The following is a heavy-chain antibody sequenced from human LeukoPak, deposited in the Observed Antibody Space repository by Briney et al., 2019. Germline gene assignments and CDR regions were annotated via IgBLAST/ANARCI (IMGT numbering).Heavy chain of an antibody. CDR2: INPNSGGT. Sequence: GASVKVSCKASGYTFTGYYMHWVRQAPGQGLEWMGWINPNSGGTNYAQKFQGRVTMTRDTSISTAYMELSRLRSDDTAVYYCARDRANLRAPDGMDVWGQGTTVTVSS. CDR1: GYTFTGYY. V-gene: IGHV1-2*02. CDR3: ARDRANLRAPDGMDV. J-gene: IGHJ6*02. D-gene: IGHD3-10*01.